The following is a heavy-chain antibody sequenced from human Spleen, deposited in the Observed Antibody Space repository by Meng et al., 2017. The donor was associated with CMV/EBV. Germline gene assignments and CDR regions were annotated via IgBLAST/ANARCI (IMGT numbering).Heavy chain of an antibody. CDR2: ISNDGSYK. CDR3: ARGWVIVVPAANVLDP. Sequence: SGFTFSGHVLHWVRQAPGKGLEWLAAISNDGSYKYYADSVKGRFTISRDNSKNTLYLQMNSLRAEDTAVYYCARGWVIVVPAANVLDPWGQGTLVTVSS. V-gene: IGHV3-30*04. J-gene: IGHJ5*02. D-gene: IGHD2-2*01. CDR1: GFTFSGHV.